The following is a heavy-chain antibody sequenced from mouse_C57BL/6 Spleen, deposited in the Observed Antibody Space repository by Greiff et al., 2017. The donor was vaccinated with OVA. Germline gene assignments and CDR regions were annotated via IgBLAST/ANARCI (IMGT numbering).Heavy chain of an antibody. Sequence: QVQLQQPGAELVMPGASVKLSCKASGYTFTSYWMHWVKQRPGQGLEWIGEIDPSDSYTNYNQKFKGKSTLTVDKSSSTAYMQLSSLTSEDSAVYYCARSPYDDGSSTCAMDYWGQGTSVTVSS. CDR3: ARSPYDDGSSTCAMDY. CDR2: IDPSDSYT. CDR1: GYTFTSYW. D-gene: IGHD1-1*01. J-gene: IGHJ4*01. V-gene: IGHV1-69*01.